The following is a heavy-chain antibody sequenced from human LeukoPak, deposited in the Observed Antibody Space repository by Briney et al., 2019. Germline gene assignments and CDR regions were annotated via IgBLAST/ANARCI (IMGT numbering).Heavy chain of an antibody. J-gene: IGHJ6*02. D-gene: IGHD3-9*01. CDR3: AREGYFDWLLTFDYYYSMDV. CDR1: GYTFTSYG. Sequence: APVKVSCKASGYTFTSYGISWVRQAPGQGLEWMGWISAYNGNTNYAQKLQGRVTMTTDTSTSTAYMELRSLRSDDTAVYYCAREGYFDWLLTFDYYYSMDVWGQGTTVTVSS. V-gene: IGHV1-18*01. CDR2: ISAYNGNT.